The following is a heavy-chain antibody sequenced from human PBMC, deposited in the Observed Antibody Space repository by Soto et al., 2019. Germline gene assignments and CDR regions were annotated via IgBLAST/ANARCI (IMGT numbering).Heavy chain of an antibody. CDR3: ARGAVPAAAAQSYFDY. J-gene: IGHJ4*02. V-gene: IGHV4-39*02. CDR1: GDSISSSSYY. CDR2: IYYSGTT. Sequence: QLQLQESGPGLVKPSETLSLTCTVSGDSISSSSYYWGWIRQPPGKGLEWIGSIYYSGTTYYNPSLKSRVIISVDTYKNHFSLKLSSVTAADTAVYFCARGAVPAAAAQSYFDYWGQGTLVAVSS. D-gene: IGHD2-2*01.